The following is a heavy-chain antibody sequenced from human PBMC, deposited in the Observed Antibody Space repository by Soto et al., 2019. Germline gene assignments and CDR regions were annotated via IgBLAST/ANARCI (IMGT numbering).Heavy chain of an antibody. CDR2: MYHSGDT. CDR3: ARKAMRGAALDF. V-gene: IGHV4-38-2*01. Sequence: SETLSLTCAVSGYSISSGYYWGWIRQPPGKGLEWIGNMYHSGDTYYNPSLKSRVAISVDTSKNHFSLKLSSVTAADTAVYYCARKAMRGAALDFWGQGTMVTVSS. J-gene: IGHJ3*01. CDR1: GYSISSGYY.